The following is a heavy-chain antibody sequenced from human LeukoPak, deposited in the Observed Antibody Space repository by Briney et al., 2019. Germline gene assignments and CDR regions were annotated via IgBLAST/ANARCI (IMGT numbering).Heavy chain of an antibody. CDR1: GFTFSSYA. V-gene: IGHV3-30*04. Sequence: QPGGSLRLSCAASGFTFSSYAMHWVRQAPGKGLEWVAVISYDGSNKYYADSVKGRFTISRDYSKNTLYLHMNSLRAEDTAVYYCARDQAGSGHYADYWGQGTLVTVSS. J-gene: IGHJ4*02. CDR3: ARDQAGSGHYADY. CDR2: ISYDGSNK. D-gene: IGHD3-10*01.